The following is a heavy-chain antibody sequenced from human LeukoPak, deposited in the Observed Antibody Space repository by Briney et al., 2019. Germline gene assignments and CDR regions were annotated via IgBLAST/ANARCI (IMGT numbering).Heavy chain of an antibody. Sequence: GGSQRLSCAASGFTFSSYGMHWVRQAPGKGLEWVAFIRYDGSNKYYADSVKGRFTISRDNSKNTLYLQMNSLRAEDTAVYYCAKDPGQVGATTPFDYWAREPWSPSPQ. D-gene: IGHD1-26*01. V-gene: IGHV3-30*02. CDR3: AKDPGQVGATTPFDY. CDR2: IRYDGSNK. CDR1: GFTFSSYG. J-gene: IGHJ4*02.